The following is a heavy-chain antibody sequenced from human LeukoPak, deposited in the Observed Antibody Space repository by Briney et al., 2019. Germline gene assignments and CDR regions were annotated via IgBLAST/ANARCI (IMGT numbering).Heavy chain of an antibody. Sequence: GGSLRLSCVTSGFIFDDYAMHWVRQAPGKGLEWVSAISGSGGSTYYADPVKGRFTISRDNSKNTLYPQMNSLRAEDTAVYYCAKVPADYDILTNYYYYYMDVWGKGTTVTISS. CDR1: GFIFDDYA. V-gene: IGHV3-23*01. CDR3: AKVPADYDILTNYYYYYMDV. CDR2: ISGSGGST. D-gene: IGHD3-9*01. J-gene: IGHJ6*03.